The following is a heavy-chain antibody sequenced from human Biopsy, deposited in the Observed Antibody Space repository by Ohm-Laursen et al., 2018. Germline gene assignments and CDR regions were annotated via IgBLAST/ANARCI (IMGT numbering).Heavy chain of an antibody. Sequence: GTLSLTCTVSGGSISSDYWSWIRQTPGKGLEWIGYIYYSGRTNYNLSLKSRVTISVDTSKNQFSLRLNSVTAADTAVYYCARATNSTGWPYYYFYGMDVWGQGTTVTVSS. V-gene: IGHV4-59*01. J-gene: IGHJ6*02. D-gene: IGHD2/OR15-2a*01. CDR1: GGSISSDY. CDR2: IYYSGRT. CDR3: ARATNSTGWPYYYFYGMDV.